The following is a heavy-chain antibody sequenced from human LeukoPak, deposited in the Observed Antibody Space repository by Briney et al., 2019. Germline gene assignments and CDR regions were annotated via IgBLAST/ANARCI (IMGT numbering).Heavy chain of an antibody. J-gene: IGHJ3*02. D-gene: IGHD6-19*01. CDR3: ASGSAVAGTLRRVGAFDI. CDR2: INPNSGGT. CDR1: GYTFTGYY. V-gene: IGHV1-2*02. Sequence: ASVKVSCKASGYTFTGYYMHWVRQAPGQGLEWMGWINPNSGGTNYAQKFQGRVTMTRDTSICTAYMELSRLRSDDTAVYYCASGSAVAGTLRRVGAFDIWGQGTMVTVSS.